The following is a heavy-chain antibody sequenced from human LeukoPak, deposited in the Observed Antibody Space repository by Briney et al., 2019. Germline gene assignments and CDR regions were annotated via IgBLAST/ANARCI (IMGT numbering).Heavy chain of an antibody. CDR2: INHSGST. J-gene: IGHJ4*02. D-gene: IGHD3-10*01. CDR1: GGSFSGYY. Sequence: SETLSLTCAVYGGSFSGYYWSWIRQPPGKGLEWIGEINHSGSTNYNPSLKSRVTISVDTSNNQFSLNLNSVTAADTAVYFCSRLQWFGDLGNYWGQGILVTVSS. V-gene: IGHV4-34*01. CDR3: SRLQWFGDLGNY.